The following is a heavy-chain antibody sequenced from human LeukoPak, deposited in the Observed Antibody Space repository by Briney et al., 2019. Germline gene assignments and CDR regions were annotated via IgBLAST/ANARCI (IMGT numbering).Heavy chain of an antibody. CDR2: INSDGSIT. D-gene: IGHD6-19*01. CDR1: GFTFSSHW. J-gene: IGHJ4*02. Sequence: GGSLRLSCAASGFTFSSHWMHRVRQVPGKGLVWVSRINSDGSITSYADSVKGRFTISRDNAKNTLYLQMNSLRAEDTAVYYCARDSGWYGFADYWGQGTLVTVSS. V-gene: IGHV3-74*01. CDR3: ARDSGWYGFADY.